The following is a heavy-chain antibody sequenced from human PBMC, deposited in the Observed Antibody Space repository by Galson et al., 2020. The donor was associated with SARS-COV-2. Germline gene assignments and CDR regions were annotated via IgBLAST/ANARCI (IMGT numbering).Heavy chain of an antibody. CDR1: GGTFTKDA. V-gene: IGHV1-69*13. D-gene: IGHD4-17*01. J-gene: IGHJ3*02. Sequence: SVKVSCKASGGTFTKDAITWVRQAPGQGLEWMGVIIPMFGTTRYAQIFQGRVTLTADASTSTAYMEISSLRSEDTAIYYCARDLGTTVTPDPTSNGFEIWCQWTMVTF. CDR2: IIPMFGTT. CDR3: ARDLGTTVTPDPTSNGFEI.